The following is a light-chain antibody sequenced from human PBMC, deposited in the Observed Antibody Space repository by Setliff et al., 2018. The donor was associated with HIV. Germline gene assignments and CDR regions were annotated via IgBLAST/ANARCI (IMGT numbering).Light chain of an antibody. CDR2: EVT. J-gene: IGLJ1*01. Sequence: QSVLTQPASVSGSPGQSITISCTGTSSDVGSYNLVSWYQQHPGKAPKVMIYEVTKRPSGVSNRFSGSKSGNAASLTISGLQAEDEADYYCCSYAGSSTFPYV. CDR3: CSYAGSSTFPYV. V-gene: IGLV2-23*02. CDR1: SSDVGSYNL.